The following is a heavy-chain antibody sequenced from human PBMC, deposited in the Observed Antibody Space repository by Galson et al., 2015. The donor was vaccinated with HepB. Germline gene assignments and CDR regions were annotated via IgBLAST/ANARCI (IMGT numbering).Heavy chain of an antibody. J-gene: IGHJ4*02. CDR1: RFTFSSYW. CDR2: IKQDGSEK. V-gene: IGHV3-7*03. D-gene: IGHD6-19*01. CDR3: AAGRWLVAY. Sequence: SLRLSCAVSRFTFSSYWMSRVRQAPGKGLEWVANIKQDGSEKNYVDSAKGRFTISRDNVQNSLYLQMNGLRAEDTALYYCAAGRWLVAYWGQGTLVTVPS.